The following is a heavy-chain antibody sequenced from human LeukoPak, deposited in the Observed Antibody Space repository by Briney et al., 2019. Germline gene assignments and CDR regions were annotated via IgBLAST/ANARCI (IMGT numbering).Heavy chain of an antibody. Sequence: GGSLRLSCAASGITVSSYAMTWVRQAPGKGLEWVSSISGSGGRTLYADSVKGRFTISRDNFKNTLYLQMNSLRAEDTAVYHCAKDPNGDYIGAFDMWGQGTMVIVSS. V-gene: IGHV3-23*01. CDR3: AKDPNGDYIGAFDM. CDR2: ISGSGGRT. D-gene: IGHD4-17*01. CDR1: GITVSSYA. J-gene: IGHJ3*02.